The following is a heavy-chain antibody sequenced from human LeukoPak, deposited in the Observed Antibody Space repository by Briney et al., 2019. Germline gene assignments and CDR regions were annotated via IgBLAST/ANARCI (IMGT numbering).Heavy chain of an antibody. CDR2: FDPEDDET. CDR3: VTVRTEDSNFYMDV. J-gene: IGHJ6*03. CDR1: GDTLSALS. D-gene: IGHD1-14*01. V-gene: IGHV1-24*01. Sequence: ASVKVSCKVSGDTLSALSMHWVRQAPGKGLEWMGGFDPEDDETIYAQRLQGKVTMTEDRSTDTSYLQLSSLRYEDTAVYYCVTVRTEDSNFYMDVWGKGTTVTVSS.